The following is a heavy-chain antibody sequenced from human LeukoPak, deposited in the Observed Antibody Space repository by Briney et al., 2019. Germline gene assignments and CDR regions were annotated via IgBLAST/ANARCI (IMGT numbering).Heavy chain of an antibody. V-gene: IGHV3-30-3*01. CDR2: ISYDGSKK. Sequence: PGRSLRLSCAASGFTFSKYAMHWVRQAPGKGLEWVAVISYDGSKKYYADSVKGRFTISRDNAKNSLYLQMNSLRAEDTAVYYCAREGATVTDAFDIWGQGTLVTVSS. CDR1: GFTFSKYA. D-gene: IGHD4-17*01. J-gene: IGHJ3*02. CDR3: AREGATVTDAFDI.